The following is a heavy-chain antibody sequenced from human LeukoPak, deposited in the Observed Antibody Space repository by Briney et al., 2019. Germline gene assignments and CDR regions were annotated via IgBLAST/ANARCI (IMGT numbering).Heavy chain of an antibody. D-gene: IGHD3-10*01. CDR2: INHSGST. J-gene: IGHJ4*02. CDR1: GGSFSGYY. V-gene: IGHV4-34*01. Sequence: SETLSLTCAVYGGSFSGYYWSWIRQPPGKGLEWIGEINHSGSTNYNPSLKSRVTISVDRSNNQFSLRLTSVTAADTAVYYCARAPGYYGAGIPYFDYWGQGTLVTVSS. CDR3: ARAPGYYGAGIPYFDY.